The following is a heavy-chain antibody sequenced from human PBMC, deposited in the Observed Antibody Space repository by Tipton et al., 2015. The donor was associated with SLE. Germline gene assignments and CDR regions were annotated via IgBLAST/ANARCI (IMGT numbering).Heavy chain of an antibody. J-gene: IGHJ3*02. CDR2: IYHSGST. CDR3: ARESVLYYYDSSGYYSPAFDI. CDR1: GYSISSGYY. Sequence: TLSLTCAVSGYSISSGYYWGWIRQLPGKGLEWIGSIYHSGSTYYNPSLKSRVTISVDTSKNQFSLKLSSVTAADTAVYYCARESVLYYYDSSGYYSPAFDIWGQGTMVTVSS. D-gene: IGHD3-22*01. V-gene: IGHV4-38-2*02.